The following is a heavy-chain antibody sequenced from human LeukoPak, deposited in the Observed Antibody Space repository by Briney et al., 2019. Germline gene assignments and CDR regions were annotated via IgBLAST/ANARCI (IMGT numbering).Heavy chain of an antibody. CDR1: GFTFSSYS. CDR2: ISSTGRTI. CDR3: AKSQNSYFDY. D-gene: IGHD1/OR15-1a*01. J-gene: IGHJ4*02. Sequence: GGSLRLSCAASGFTFSSYSMNWVRQAPGKGLEWVSYISSTGRTIYYADSVKGRFTISRDNAKNSLYLQMNSLRAEDTAVYYCAKSQNSYFDYWGQGTLVSVSS. V-gene: IGHV3-48*04.